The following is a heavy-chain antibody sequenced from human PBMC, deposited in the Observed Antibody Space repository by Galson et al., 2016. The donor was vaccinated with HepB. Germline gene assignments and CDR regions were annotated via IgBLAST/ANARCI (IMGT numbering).Heavy chain of an antibody. CDR2: ISADSGNT. V-gene: IGHV1-18*01. D-gene: IGHD3-10*01. Sequence: SVKVSCKASGYTFDIYQIAWVRQAPGQGLEWMGWISADSGNTKYAQKFQGRVMLSTDASTDTAYLEVRGLRSDDTAVYYCARVRAGYNFGSATYYVMDVWGQGTTVTVSS. CDR3: ARVRAGYNFGSATYYVMDV. CDR1: GYTFDIYQ. J-gene: IGHJ6*02.